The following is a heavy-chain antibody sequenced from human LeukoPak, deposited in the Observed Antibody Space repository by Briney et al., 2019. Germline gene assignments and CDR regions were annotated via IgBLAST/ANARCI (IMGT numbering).Heavy chain of an antibody. CDR2: IWYDGSNK. Sequence: PGGSLRLSCAASGFTFSSYGMHWVRQAPGKGLEWVAVIWYDGSNKYYADSVKGRFTISRDNSKNTLYLQMNSLRAEDTAVYYCAREAVAGNNWFDPWGQGTLVTVSS. CDR3: AREAVAGNNWFDP. D-gene: IGHD6-19*01. CDR1: GFTFSSYG. V-gene: IGHV3-33*01. J-gene: IGHJ5*02.